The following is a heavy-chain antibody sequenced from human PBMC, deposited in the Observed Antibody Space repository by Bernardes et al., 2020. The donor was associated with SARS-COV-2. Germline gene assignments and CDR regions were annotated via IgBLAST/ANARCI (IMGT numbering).Heavy chain of an antibody. Sequence: SGPTLVKPTQTLTLTCTFSGFSLTTSGMGVGWIRQPPGQALEWLALIYWDDDKRYSPSLKSRLTITKDTSKNQVVLTMTNMDPVDTATYYCACWFGLLTRPWFDPWGQGILVTISS. J-gene: IGHJ5*02. CDR2: IYWDDDK. D-gene: IGHD3-16*01. CDR3: ACWFGLLTRPWFDP. V-gene: IGHV2-5*02. CDR1: GFSLTTSGMG.